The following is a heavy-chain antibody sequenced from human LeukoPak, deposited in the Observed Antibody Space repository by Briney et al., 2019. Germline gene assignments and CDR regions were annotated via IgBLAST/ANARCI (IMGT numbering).Heavy chain of an antibody. J-gene: IGHJ4*02. V-gene: IGHV3-30*03. CDR3: ARKGTIMGAGFDY. D-gene: IGHD1-26*01. CDR2: ISHDGSNN. Sequence: GGSLRLSCAASGFTFGTYGMHWVRQAPGKGLEWVAVISHDGSNNYSANYVKGRFIISRDNSKNTLYLQMNSLRTEDTAVYYCARKGTIMGAGFDYWGQGTLVTVSS. CDR1: GFTFGTYG.